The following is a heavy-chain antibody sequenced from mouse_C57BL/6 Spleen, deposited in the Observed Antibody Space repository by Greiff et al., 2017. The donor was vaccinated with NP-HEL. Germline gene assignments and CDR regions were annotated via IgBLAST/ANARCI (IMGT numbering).Heavy chain of an antibody. J-gene: IGHJ2*01. V-gene: IGHV1-4*01. D-gene: IGHD1-1*01. CDR3: ARIYDYGSSYPRDY. CDR2: INPSSGYT. Sequence: VQLQQSGAELARPGASVKMSCKASGYTFTSYTMHWVKQRPGQGLEWIGYINPSSGYTKYNQKFKDKATLTADKSSSTAYMQLSSLTSEDSAVYYCARIYDYGSSYPRDYWGQGTTLTVAS. CDR1: GYTFTSYT.